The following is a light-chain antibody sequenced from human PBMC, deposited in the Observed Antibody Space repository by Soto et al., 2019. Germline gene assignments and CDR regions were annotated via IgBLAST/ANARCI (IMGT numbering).Light chain of an antibody. CDR1: GYDIGAYDY. V-gene: IGLV2-14*01. J-gene: IGLJ1*01. CDR2: GVR. CDR3: SSFTTTRFYV. Sequence: SVLTQPTSVSGSPGQSITIYCTGSGYDIGAYDYVSRYQQHPGKAPRLLIHGVRNRPPGISSRFSASKSGLTASLTISGLRTEDEADYYCSSFTTTRFYVFGPGTKVTVL.